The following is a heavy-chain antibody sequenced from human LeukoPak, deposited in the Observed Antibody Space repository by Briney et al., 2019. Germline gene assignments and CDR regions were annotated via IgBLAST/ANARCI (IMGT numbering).Heavy chain of an antibody. Sequence: PGGSLRLSCAASGFTFSNYAMSWVRQAPGKGLEWVSGIRNSGSNTFYADSVKGRFTISRDNSKNTLYLQMNSLRVEDTAVYYCAKAVAGRYDYWGQGTLVTVSS. CDR3: AKAVAGRYDY. CDR2: IRNSGSNT. D-gene: IGHD6-19*01. V-gene: IGHV3-23*01. J-gene: IGHJ4*02. CDR1: GFTFSNYA.